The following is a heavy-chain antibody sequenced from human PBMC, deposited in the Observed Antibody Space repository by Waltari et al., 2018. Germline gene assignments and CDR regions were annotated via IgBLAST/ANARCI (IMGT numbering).Heavy chain of an antibody. CDR1: GYTFTSKD. CDR2: MTPNSGNP. Sequence: QVQRVQSGAEVKKHGAAVKVACKASGYTFTSKDSNRVRQATGQGLDWMGWMTPNSGNPGYAPKFQGSVTITRTTSISPASMELSSLRSEAPAVSYCARDGSYYSFASWGQGTLVTVSS. V-gene: IGHV1-8*03. D-gene: IGHD1-26*01. CDR3: ARDGSYYSFAS. J-gene: IGHJ4*02.